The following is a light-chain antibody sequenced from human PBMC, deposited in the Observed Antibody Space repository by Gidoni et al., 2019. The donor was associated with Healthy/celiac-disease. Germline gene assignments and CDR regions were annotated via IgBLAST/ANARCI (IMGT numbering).Light chain of an antibody. Sequence: EIVLTQSQPTLSLSPGERATLSCSASQRVSSYLAWYQQKPAQALMLLIYDAYNRATGIPARVSGSGSGTDFTITISSLEPEDFAVYYCQQRSNWPTFGGGTKVEIK. CDR2: DAY. CDR1: QRVSSY. CDR3: QQRSNWPT. V-gene: IGKV3-11*01. J-gene: IGKJ4*01.